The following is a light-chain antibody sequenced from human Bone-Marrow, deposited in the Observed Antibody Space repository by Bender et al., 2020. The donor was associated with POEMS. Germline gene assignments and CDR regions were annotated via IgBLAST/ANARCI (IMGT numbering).Light chain of an antibody. CDR1: SSNIGTSYT. CDR3: CAYANSSTV. CDR2: GNN. V-gene: IGLV1-40*01. Sequence: QSLLTQPPSVSGAPGQRVTISCTGSSSNIGTSYTVHWYQQLPGAAPKLLIYGNNNRPSGVPDRFSGSKSGNTASLTISGLQAEDEADYYCCAYANSSTVFGGGTKLTVL. J-gene: IGLJ3*02.